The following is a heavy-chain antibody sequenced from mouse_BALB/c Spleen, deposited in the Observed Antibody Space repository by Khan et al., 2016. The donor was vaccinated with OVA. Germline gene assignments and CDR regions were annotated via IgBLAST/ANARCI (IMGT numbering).Heavy chain of an antibody. CDR3: ARVYGGDFDY. Sequence: EVQLVESGPGLVKPSQSLSLTCTVTGYPITTDYAWNWIRQFPGNKLEWMGYISYSGNTKYNPSLKSRISITRDTSKNQFFLQLKSVTTEDTARYYCARVYGGDFDYWGQGTTLTVSS. V-gene: IGHV3-2*02. CDR2: ISYSGNT. D-gene: IGHD1-1*01. J-gene: IGHJ2*01. CDR1: GYPITTDYA.